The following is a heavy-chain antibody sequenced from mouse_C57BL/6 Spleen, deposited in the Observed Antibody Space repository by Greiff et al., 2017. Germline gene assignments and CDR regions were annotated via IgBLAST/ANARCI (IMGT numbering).Heavy chain of an antibody. J-gene: IGHJ3*01. CDR1: GFTFSDAW. V-gene: IGHV6-6*01. Sequence: EVKLVESGGGLVQPGGSMKLSCAASGFTFSDAWMDWVRQSPEKGLEWVAEIRNKANNHATYYAESVKGRFTISRDDSKSSVYLQMNSLRAEDTGIYYCTRLLRNYYGSSSFAYWGQGTLVTVSA. D-gene: IGHD1-1*01. CDR2: IRNKANNHAT. CDR3: TRLLRNYYGSSSFAY.